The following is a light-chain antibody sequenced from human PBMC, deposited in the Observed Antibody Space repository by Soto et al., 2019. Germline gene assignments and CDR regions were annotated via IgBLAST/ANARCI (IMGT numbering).Light chain of an antibody. CDR2: EGI. CDR1: SSDIGTYNL. Sequence: QSALTQPASVSGSPGQSNTISCTGTSSDIGTYNLVSWYQHYPGKAPKLMIYEGIKRPSGVSNRFSGSKSGNTAFLTISGLQAEDEADYYCCSYAGSGTDNYVFGSGTKLTVL. CDR3: CSYAGSGTDNYV. V-gene: IGLV2-23*01. J-gene: IGLJ1*01.